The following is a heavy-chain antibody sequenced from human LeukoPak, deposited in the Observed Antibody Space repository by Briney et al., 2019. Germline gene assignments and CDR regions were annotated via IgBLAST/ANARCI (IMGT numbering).Heavy chain of an antibody. CDR2: INPNSGGT. J-gene: IGHJ4*02. D-gene: IGHD3-22*01. Sequence: ASVKVSCKASGYTFTGYYMHWVRQAPGQGLEWMGWINPNSGGTNYAQKFQGRVTMTRDTYISTAYMELSRLRSDDTAVYYCGRDERYDSSGYPFDYWGQGTLVTVSS. CDR1: GYTFTGYY. CDR3: GRDERYDSSGYPFDY. V-gene: IGHV1-2*02.